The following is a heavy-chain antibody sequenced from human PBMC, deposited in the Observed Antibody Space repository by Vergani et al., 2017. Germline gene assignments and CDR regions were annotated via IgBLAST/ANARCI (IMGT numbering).Heavy chain of an antibody. CDR2: INPSGGST. J-gene: IGHJ2*01. V-gene: IGHV1-46*01. CDR1: GYTFTSYY. D-gene: IGHD6-19*01. CDR3: ARGPIAVAAHYWYFDL. Sequence: QVQLVQSGAEVKKPGASVKVSCKASGYTFTSYYMHWVRQAPGQGLEWMGIINPSGGSTSYAQKFQGRVTMTRDTSTSTVYMELSSLRSEDTAVYYCARGPIAVAAHYWYFDLWGRGTLVTVSS.